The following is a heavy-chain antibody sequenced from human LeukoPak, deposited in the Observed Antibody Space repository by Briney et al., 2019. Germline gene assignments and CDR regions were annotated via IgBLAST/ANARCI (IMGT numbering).Heavy chain of an antibody. V-gene: IGHV1-18*01. CDR1: GYTFNTYG. CDR2: ISGYNGNT. D-gene: IGHD1-14*01. Sequence: ASVKVSCKTSGYTFNTYGIGWVRQAPGQGLEWMGWISGYNGNTRYAEKFQDRVTMTTDTSTNTAYMELRSLRAGDTAVYYCARGREVTNHEWFDPWGQGTLVTVSS. CDR3: ARGREVTNHEWFDP. J-gene: IGHJ5*02.